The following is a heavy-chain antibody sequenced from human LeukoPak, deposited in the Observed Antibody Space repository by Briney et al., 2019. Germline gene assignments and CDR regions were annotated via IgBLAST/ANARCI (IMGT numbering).Heavy chain of an antibody. CDR1: GFTFSDYY. CDR3: ARAGYCSSTSCYTFYGMDV. J-gene: IGHJ6*04. V-gene: IGHV3-11*06. D-gene: IGHD2-2*01. Sequence: GGSLRPSCAASGFTFSDYYMSWIRQAPGKGLEWVSYISSSSSYTNYADSVKGRFTISRDNAKNSLYLQMNSLRAEDTAVYYCARAGYCSSTSCYTFYGMDVWGKGTTVTVSS. CDR2: ISSSSSYT.